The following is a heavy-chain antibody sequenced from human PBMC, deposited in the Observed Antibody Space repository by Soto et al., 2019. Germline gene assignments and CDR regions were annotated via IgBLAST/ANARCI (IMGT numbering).Heavy chain of an antibody. J-gene: IGHJ4*02. Sequence: QVQLVQSGAEVKKPGSSVKVSCKASGGTFGSYAFSWVRQAPGQGLDWMGGIIPVSGAAHYAQKFQGRVTITADESTSTAYMELSSLSSQDTAVYYCATALGCRSTSCTLDYWGQGTRVIVSS. CDR3: ATALGCRSTSCTLDY. D-gene: IGHD2-2*01. CDR2: IIPVSGAA. V-gene: IGHV1-69*01. CDR1: GGTFGSYA.